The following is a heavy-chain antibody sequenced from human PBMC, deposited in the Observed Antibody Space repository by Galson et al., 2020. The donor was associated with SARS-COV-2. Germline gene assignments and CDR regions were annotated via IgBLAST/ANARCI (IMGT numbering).Heavy chain of an antibody. CDR1: MFTFSDHS. CDR3: ARGYSYGSSYYFYGLDV. Sequence: GESLKISCVASMFTFSDHSIYWVRQAPGKGLEWVSFISGTGKYIHYADSVKGRVTISRDNANNSLYLQLDSLRPEDTAVYYCARGYSYGSSYYFYGLDVWGQGTTVTVSS. CDR2: ISGTGKYI. V-gene: IGHV3-21*01. D-gene: IGHD5-18*01. J-gene: IGHJ6*02.